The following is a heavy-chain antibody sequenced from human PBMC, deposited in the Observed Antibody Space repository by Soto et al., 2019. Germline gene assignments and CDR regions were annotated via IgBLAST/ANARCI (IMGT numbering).Heavy chain of an antibody. Sequence: QVHLVQSGAEVKKPGASVKVSCKGSGYAFTTYGITRVRQAPGQGLEWMGWISAHNGNTNYAQKLQGRGTVTRDPSTSTAYMEMRSRRSDDTAVYYGARGRYGDYWGQGALVTVSS. V-gene: IGHV1-18*01. CDR3: ARGRYGDY. CDR2: ISAHNGNT. CDR1: GYAFTTYG. J-gene: IGHJ4*02. D-gene: IGHD1-1*01.